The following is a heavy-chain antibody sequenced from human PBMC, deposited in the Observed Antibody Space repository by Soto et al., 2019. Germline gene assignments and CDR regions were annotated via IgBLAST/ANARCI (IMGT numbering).Heavy chain of an antibody. CDR3: ARDGTVVTQSYYDGMDV. Sequence: QVQLVESGGGVVQPGRSLRLSCAASGFTFSSYGMHWVRQAPGKGLEWVAVIWYDGSNKYYADSVKGRFTISRDNSKNTLYLQMNSLRAEDTAVYYCARDGTVVTQSYYDGMDVWGQGTTVTVSS. J-gene: IGHJ6*02. CDR2: IWYDGSNK. V-gene: IGHV3-33*01. D-gene: IGHD2-21*02. CDR1: GFTFSSYG.